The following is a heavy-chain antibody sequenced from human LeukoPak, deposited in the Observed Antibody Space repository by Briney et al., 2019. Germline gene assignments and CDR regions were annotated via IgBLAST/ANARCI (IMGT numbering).Heavy chain of an antibody. J-gene: IGHJ4*02. V-gene: IGHV3-48*02. Sequence: PGGYLSLSSAASGFTFSSYSMNRVPQAQGKGREWGLYNSSSSSTIYYADPVKRRLTISRDNAKNSLYLQMNSVRDEDTAVYYCARVFHYYDGRTDYWGQGTRVTVSS. D-gene: IGHD3-22*01. CDR2: NSSSSSTI. CDR1: GFTFSSYS. CDR3: ARVFHYYDGRTDY.